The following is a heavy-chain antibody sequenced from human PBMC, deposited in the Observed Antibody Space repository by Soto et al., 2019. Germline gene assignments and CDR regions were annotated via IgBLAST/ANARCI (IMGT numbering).Heavy chain of an antibody. Sequence: SETLSLTCTVSGGSISSGGYYWSWIRQHPGKGLEWIGYIYYSGSTYYNPSLKSRVTISVDTSKNQFSLKLSSVTAADTAVYYSARGFHGSGSYYFDYWGQGTLVTVYS. CDR3: ARGFHGSGSYYFDY. D-gene: IGHD6-25*01. CDR2: IYYSGST. J-gene: IGHJ4*02. V-gene: IGHV4-31*03. CDR1: GGSISSGGYY.